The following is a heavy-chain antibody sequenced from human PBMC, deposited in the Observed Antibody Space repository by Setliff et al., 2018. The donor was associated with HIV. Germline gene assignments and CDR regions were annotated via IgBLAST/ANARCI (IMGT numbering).Heavy chain of an antibody. J-gene: IGHJ6*03. CDR3: ARRRPPPSGAYSRYYLDV. V-gene: IGHV4-30-4*01. D-gene: IGHD1-26*01. Sequence: SETLSLTCTVSGDSISSGGYYWIWIRQSPGKGLEWIGYIYYSGSSYYNPSLQSRITMSVDTSKNQFSLRLTSLTAADTAVYYCARRRPPPSGAYSRYYLDVWGKGTTVTVSS. CDR2: IYYSGSS. CDR1: GDSISSGGYY.